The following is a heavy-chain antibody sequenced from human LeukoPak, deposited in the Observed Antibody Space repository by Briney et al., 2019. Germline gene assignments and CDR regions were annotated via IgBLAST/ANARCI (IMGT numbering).Heavy chain of an antibody. CDR1: GGSISSSNW. Sequence: PSGTLSLTCAVSGGSISSSNWWSWVRQPPGKGLEWIGEIYHSGSTNYNPSLKSRVTISVDKSKNQFSLKLSSVTAADTAVYYCARGGRDYVWGSYRYFDYWGQGTLVTVSS. CDR3: ARGGRDYVWGSYRYFDY. CDR2: IYHSGST. J-gene: IGHJ4*02. D-gene: IGHD3-16*02. V-gene: IGHV4-4*02.